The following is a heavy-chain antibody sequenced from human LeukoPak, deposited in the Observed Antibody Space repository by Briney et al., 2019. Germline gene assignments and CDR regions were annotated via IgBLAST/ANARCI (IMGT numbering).Heavy chain of an antibody. J-gene: IGHJ4*02. CDR3: AKDQFSH. CDR1: GFTFSSYG. CDR2: ISYDGSNK. V-gene: IGHV3-30*18. Sequence: GGSLRLSCAASGFTFSSYGMHWVRQAPGKGLKWVAVISYDGSNKYYADSVKGRFTISRDNSKNTLYLQMNSLRAEDTAVYYCAKDQFSHWGQGTLVTVSS.